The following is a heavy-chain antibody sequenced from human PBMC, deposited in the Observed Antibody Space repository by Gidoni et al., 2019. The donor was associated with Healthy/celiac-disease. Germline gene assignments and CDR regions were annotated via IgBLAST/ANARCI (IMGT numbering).Heavy chain of an antibody. D-gene: IGHD2-15*01. J-gene: IGHJ3*02. CDR1: GFTFSSYW. Sequence: EVQLVESGGGLVQPGGSLRLSCAASGFTFSSYWMSWVRQAPGKGLEWVANIKQDGSEKYYVDSVKGRFTISRDNAKNSLYLQMNSLRAEDTAVYYCARAGPLGYCSGGSCSHDAFDIWGQGTMVTVSS. CDR3: ARAGPLGYCSGGSCSHDAFDI. CDR2: IKQDGSEK. V-gene: IGHV3-7*03.